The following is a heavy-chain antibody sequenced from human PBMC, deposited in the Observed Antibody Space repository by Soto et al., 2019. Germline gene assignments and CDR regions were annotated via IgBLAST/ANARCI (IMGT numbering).Heavy chain of an antibody. V-gene: IGHV3-33*05. CDR2: TSYDGSNN. Sequence: QVQLVESGGGVVQPGTSLRLSCVGSGFTFRSYVIHWVRQAPGKGLEWVALTSYDGSNNFYGDSVKGRFTISRHNSRNTVELQMDRPRFEDTAFYSCARWGKTGGLDVWGQGTLVSVSS. J-gene: IGHJ4*02. CDR1: GFTFRSYV. CDR3: ARWGKTGGLDV. D-gene: IGHD3-16*01.